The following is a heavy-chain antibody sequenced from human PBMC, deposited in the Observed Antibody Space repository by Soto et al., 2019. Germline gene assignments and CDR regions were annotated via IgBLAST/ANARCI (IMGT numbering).Heavy chain of an antibody. CDR3: ARSHYNGTYSGRFLDY. Sequence: GGSLRLSCAASGFTVSSTYLTWVRQAPGKGLEWVAILYTGTDTVYADSVKGRFTISRDSSKNKFYLQMNSLRAEDTAMYFCARSHYNGTYSGRFLDYWGQGCLVTVSS. CDR1: GFTVSSTY. J-gene: IGHJ4*02. V-gene: IGHV3-53*01. CDR2: LYTGTDT. D-gene: IGHD1-1*01.